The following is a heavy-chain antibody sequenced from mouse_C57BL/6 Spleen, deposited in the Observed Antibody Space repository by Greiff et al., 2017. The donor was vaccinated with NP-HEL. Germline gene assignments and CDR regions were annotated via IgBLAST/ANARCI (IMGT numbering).Heavy chain of an antibody. J-gene: IGHJ4*01. CDR2: ISYSGST. D-gene: IGHD3-3*01. CDR1: GYSITSGYD. V-gene: IGHV3-1*01. CDR3: ARDGGTDYAMDY. Sequence: EVQLVESGPGMVKPSQSLSLTCTVTGYSITSGYDWHWIRHFPGNKLEWMGYISYSGSTNYNPSLKSRISITHDTSKNHFFLKLNSVTTEDTATYYCARDGGTDYAMDYWGQGTSVTVSS.